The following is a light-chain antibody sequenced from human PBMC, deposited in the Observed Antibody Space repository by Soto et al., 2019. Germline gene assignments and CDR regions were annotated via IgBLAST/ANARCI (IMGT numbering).Light chain of an antibody. CDR2: EVS. J-gene: IGLJ1*01. CDR3: SLYTIDVTYV. V-gene: IGLV2-18*01. CDR1: SSDFCSYNR. Sequence: QSVLTQPPSVSGSPGQSVTISCTGTSSDFCSYNRVSWYQRPPGTVPKLMIYEVSNRPSGVPDRFSGSKSGNTASLTISGLQAEHEAEYYCSLYTIDVTYVFGSGTK.